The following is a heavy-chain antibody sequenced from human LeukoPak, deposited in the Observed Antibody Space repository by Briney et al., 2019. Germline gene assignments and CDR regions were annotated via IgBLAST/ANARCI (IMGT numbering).Heavy chain of an antibody. CDR1: GFTFSDYY. V-gene: IGHV3-11*05. J-gene: IGHJ5*02. CDR3: ARDLRYCSGGSCYTNWFDP. Sequence: GGSLRLSCAASGFTFSDYYMSRIRQALEKGLEWVSYISSSSSYTNYADSVKGRFTISRDNAKNSLYLQMNSLRAEDTAVYYCARDLRYCSGGSCYTNWFDPWGQGTLVTVSS. D-gene: IGHD2-15*01. CDR2: ISSSSSYT.